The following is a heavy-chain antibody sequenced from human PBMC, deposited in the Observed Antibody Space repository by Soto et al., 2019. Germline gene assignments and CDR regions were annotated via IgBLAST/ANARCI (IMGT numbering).Heavy chain of an antibody. J-gene: IGHJ5*02. D-gene: IGHD2-8*01. V-gene: IGHV1-69*13. CDR1: GGTFSSYA. CDR3: ARARVVLMVYATPGWFDP. Sequence: SVKVSCKASGGTFSSYAISWVRQAPGQGLEWMGGIIPIFGTANYAQKFQGRVTITADESTSTAYMELSSLRSEDTAVYYCARARVVLMVYATPGWFDPWGQGTLVTVSS. CDR2: IIPIFGTA.